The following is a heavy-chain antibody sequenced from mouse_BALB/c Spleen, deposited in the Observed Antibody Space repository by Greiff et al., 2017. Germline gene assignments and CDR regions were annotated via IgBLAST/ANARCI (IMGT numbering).Heavy chain of an antibody. CDR1: GYTFTSYY. D-gene: IGHD1-1*01. Sequence: QVQLQQSGPELVKPGASVRISCKASGYTFTSYYIHWVKQRPGQGLEWIGWIYPGNVNTKYNEKFKGKATLTADKSSSTAYMQLSSLTSEDSAVYFCARWDYGKAMDYWGQGTSVTVSS. CDR2: IYPGNVNT. J-gene: IGHJ4*01. CDR3: ARWDYGKAMDY. V-gene: IGHV1S56*01.